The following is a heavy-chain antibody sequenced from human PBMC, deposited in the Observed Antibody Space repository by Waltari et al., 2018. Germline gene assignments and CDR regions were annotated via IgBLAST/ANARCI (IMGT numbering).Heavy chain of an antibody. V-gene: IGHV4-59*11. CDR3: AGTTWRFGNNIDS. D-gene: IGHD3-3*01. CDR2: IYYGGDK. Sequence: QVDLQQAGPGLVRPSETLSLTCSVSGGFISSHYWSWVRQSRGKGLEWIGFIYYGGDKNDTPSFKSGVTVSVDTSKSQGSRVLTSVTAADTAVYFCAGTTWRFGNNIDSWGQGTLVTVSS. J-gene: IGHJ4*02. CDR1: GGFISSHY.